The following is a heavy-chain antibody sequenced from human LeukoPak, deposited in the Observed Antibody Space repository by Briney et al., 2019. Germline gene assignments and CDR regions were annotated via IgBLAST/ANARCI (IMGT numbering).Heavy chain of an antibody. V-gene: IGHV4-39*01. CDR1: GGSISISNYY. Sequence: SETLSLTCTVSGGSISISNYYWGWIRQPPGKGVEWIANIYYSGNTYYNPSLKSRVTIFVETSKNQFSLNLNSVTAADTAVYYCARQISSTWGYYFDYWGQGTLVTVSS. J-gene: IGHJ4*02. CDR2: IYYSGNT. D-gene: IGHD6-13*01. CDR3: ARQISSTWGYYFDY.